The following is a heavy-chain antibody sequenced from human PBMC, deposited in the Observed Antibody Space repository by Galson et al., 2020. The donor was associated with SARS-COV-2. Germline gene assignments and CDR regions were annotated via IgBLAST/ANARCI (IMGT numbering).Heavy chain of an antibody. CDR3: ARSPREITIFGVVIKRNYCYGMDV. D-gene: IGHD3-3*01. CDR2: INPNSGGT. V-gene: IGHV1-2*02. CDR1: GYTFTGYY. J-gene: IGHJ6*02. Sequence: ASVKVSCKASGYTFTGYYMHWVRQAPGQGLEWMGWINPNSGGTNYAQKFQGRVTMTRDTSISTAYMELSRLRSDDTAVYYCARSPREITIFGVVIKRNYCYGMDVWGQGTTVTVSS.